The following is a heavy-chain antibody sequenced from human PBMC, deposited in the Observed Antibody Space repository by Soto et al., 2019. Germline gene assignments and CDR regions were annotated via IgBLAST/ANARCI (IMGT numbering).Heavy chain of an antibody. CDR3: ARDSGVTVTFDY. CDR1: GFTFSSYG. Sequence: GGSLRLSCAASGFTFSSYGMHWVRQAPGKGLEWVAVIWYDGSNKYYADSVKGRFTISRDNSKNTLYLQMNSLRAEDTAVYYCARDSGVTVTFDYWGQGTLVTVSS. J-gene: IGHJ4*02. D-gene: IGHD2-21*02. V-gene: IGHV3-33*01. CDR2: IWYDGSNK.